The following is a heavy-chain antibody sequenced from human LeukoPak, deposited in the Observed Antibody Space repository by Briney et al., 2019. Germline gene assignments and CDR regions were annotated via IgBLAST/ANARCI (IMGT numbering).Heavy chain of an antibody. CDR1: GYTFTGYY. V-gene: IGHV1-2*02. Sequence: ASVKVSCKASGYTFTGYYMRWVRQAPGQGLEWMGWINPNSGGTNYAQKFQGRVTMTRDTSISTAYMELSRLRSDDTAVYYCASCGSTRCSVYYFDYWGQGTLVSVSS. J-gene: IGHJ4*02. CDR3: ASCGSTRCSVYYFDY. D-gene: IGHD2-2*01. CDR2: INPNSGGT.